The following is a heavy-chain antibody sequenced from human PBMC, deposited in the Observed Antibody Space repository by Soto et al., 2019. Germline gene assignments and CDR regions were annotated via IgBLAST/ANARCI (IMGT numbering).Heavy chain of an antibody. D-gene: IGHD3-3*01. V-gene: IGHV3-23*01. J-gene: IGHJ4*02. CDR3: VRNSDYDFWSGFLY. Sequence: GGSLRLSCAASGFTFNTFTMTWVRQAPGKGLEWVSSVSGSGVTTKYADPVKGRFTISRDNSKNTLYLQLNTLTAEDTAVYYCVRNSDYDFWSGFLYWGQGAQVTVSS. CDR2: VSGSGVTT. CDR1: GFTFNTFT.